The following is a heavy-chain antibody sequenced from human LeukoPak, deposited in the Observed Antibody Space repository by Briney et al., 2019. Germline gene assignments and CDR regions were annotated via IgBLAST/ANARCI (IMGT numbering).Heavy chain of an antibody. CDR3: ARGHIVATTNWFDP. V-gene: IGHV4-34*01. CDR2: INHSGST. Sequence: ASETLSLTCAVYGGSFSGYYWSWIRQPPGKGLEWIGEINHSGSTNYNPSLKSRVTISVDTSKNQFSLKLSSVTAADTAVYYCARGHIVATTNWFDPWGQGTLVTVSS. J-gene: IGHJ5*02. D-gene: IGHD5-12*01. CDR1: GGSFSGYY.